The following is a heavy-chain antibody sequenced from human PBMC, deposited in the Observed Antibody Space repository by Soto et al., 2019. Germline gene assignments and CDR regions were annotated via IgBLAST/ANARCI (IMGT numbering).Heavy chain of an antibody. CDR2: IYPGDSDT. V-gene: IGHV5-51*01. CDR1: GYSFTSYW. J-gene: IGHJ4*02. CDR3: ARQMVEAAGLHYFDY. Sequence: GESLKISCKGSGYSFTSYWIGWVRQMPGKGLEWMGIIYPGDSDTRYSPSFQGQVTISADKSISTAYLQWSSLKASDTAMYYCARQMVEAAGLHYFDYWGQGTLVTVSS. D-gene: IGHD6-13*01.